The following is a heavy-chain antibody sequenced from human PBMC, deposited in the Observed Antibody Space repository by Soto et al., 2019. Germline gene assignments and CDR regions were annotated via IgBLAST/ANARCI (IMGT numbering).Heavy chain of an antibody. D-gene: IGHD6-13*01. CDR2: INPNSGGT. CDR3: ARDRRYSSSWYYYYGMDV. Sequence: QVQLVQSGAEVKKPGASVKVSCKASGYTFTGYYMHWVRQAPGQGLEWMGWINPNSGGTNYAQKFQGWVTMTRDTFISTAYMELSRLRSDDTAVYYCARDRRYSSSWYYYYGMDVWGQGTTVTVSS. CDR1: GYTFTGYY. V-gene: IGHV1-2*04. J-gene: IGHJ6*02.